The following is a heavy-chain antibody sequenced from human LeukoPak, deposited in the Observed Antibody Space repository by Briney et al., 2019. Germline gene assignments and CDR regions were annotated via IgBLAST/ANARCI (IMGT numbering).Heavy chain of an antibody. CDR2: IYHSGST. D-gene: IGHD6-19*01. CDR1: GYSISSGYY. CDR3: ARTKRQGGWYGNFDY. J-gene: IGHJ4*02. V-gene: IGHV4-38-2*02. Sequence: PSETLSLTCTVSGYSISSGYYWGWIRQPPGKGLEWIGSIYHSGSTYYNPSLKSRVTISVDKSKNQFSLKLSSVTAADTAVYYCARTKRQGGWYGNFDYWGQGTLVTVSS.